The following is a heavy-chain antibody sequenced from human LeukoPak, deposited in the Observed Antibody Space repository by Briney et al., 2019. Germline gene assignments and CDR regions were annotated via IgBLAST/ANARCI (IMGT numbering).Heavy chain of an antibody. Sequence: GGSLRLSCAASGFTFSRYGMHWVRRAPGKGLEWVAFISFDGSKKYHADPVKGRFTIHGDNSKNTLYLQTNRLRAKDRAVYHFTKEGAYYSNFGAAFDIWGQGTVVTVSS. CDR2: ISFDGSKK. D-gene: IGHD4-11*01. J-gene: IGHJ3*02. V-gene: IGHV3-30*02. CDR1: GFTFSRYG. CDR3: TKEGAYYSNFGAAFDI.